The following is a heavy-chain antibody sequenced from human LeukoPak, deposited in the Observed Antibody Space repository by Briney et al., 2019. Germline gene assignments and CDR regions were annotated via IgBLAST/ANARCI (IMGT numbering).Heavy chain of an antibody. V-gene: IGHV3-64*01. Sequence: GGSLRLSCAASGFTFSSYAMHWVRQAPGKGLEYVSAISSNGGSTYYANSVKGRFTISRDNAKNSLYLQMNSLRAEDTALYYCARAFLDLSVGWDFDYWGQGTLVTVSS. J-gene: IGHJ4*02. CDR1: GFTFSSYA. CDR2: ISSNGGST. CDR3: ARAFLDLSVGWDFDY. D-gene: IGHD2/OR15-2a*01.